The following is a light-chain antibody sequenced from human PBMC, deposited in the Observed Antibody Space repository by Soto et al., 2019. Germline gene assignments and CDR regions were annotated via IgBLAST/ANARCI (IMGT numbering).Light chain of an antibody. CDR2: GAS. J-gene: IGKJ1*01. CDR3: QQYGHSPKT. CDR1: QSVGNAW. Sequence: LSLSAGTLSVKPEEIATHSCRASQSVGNAWLAGYQQKVGQAPRLLLYGASSRAAGIPDRFSGSGSGTDFTLTISSLEPEDFAVYYCQQYGHSPKTFGQGTMVDIK. V-gene: IGKV3-20*01.